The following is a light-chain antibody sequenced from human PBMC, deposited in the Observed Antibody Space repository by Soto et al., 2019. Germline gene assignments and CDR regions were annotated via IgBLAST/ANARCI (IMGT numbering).Light chain of an antibody. CDR1: SSDIGIYNL. CDR3: CSYAGSSIYV. J-gene: IGLJ1*01. Sequence: QSVLTQPASVSGSPGQSITISCTGTSSDIGIYNLVSWYQQHPGKAPKLMIYEGSKRPSGVSNRFSASKSGNTASLTISGLQTEDEADYYCCSYAGSSIYVFGNGTKVTVL. V-gene: IGLV2-23*01. CDR2: EGS.